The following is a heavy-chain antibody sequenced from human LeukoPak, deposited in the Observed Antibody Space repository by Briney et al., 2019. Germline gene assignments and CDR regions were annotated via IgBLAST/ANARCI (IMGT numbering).Heavy chain of an antibody. J-gene: IGHJ5*02. CDR2: MNPNSGNT. D-gene: IGHD3-3*01. CDR1: GYTFTSYD. CDR3: ARANYDFWSGQGKDNWFDP. V-gene: IGHV1-8*01. Sequence: ASVKVSCKASGYTFTSYDINWVRQATGQGLEWMGWMNPNSGNTGYAQKFQGRVTMTRNTSISTAYMELSSLRSEDTAVYYRARANYDFWSGQGKDNWFDPWGQGTLVTVSS.